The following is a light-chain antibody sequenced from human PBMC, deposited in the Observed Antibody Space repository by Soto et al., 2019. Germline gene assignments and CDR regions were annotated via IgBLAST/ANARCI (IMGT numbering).Light chain of an antibody. J-gene: IGLJ1*01. CDR3: SSYSSSSTFYV. CDR2: QVS. CDR1: SSDIGGFYY. Sequence: QSVLTQPASVSGSPGQSITISCTGTSSDIGGFYYVSWYQHRPGKDPKLMIYQVSNRPSGVSNRFSGSKSGNTASLTISGLQAEDEADYFCSSYSSSSTFYVFGAGTKLTVL. V-gene: IGLV2-14*01.